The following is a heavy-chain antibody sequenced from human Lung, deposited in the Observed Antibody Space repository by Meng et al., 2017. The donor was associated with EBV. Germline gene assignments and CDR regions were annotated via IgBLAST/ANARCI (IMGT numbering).Heavy chain of an antibody. D-gene: IGHD3-22*01. V-gene: IGHV3-30*18. CDR2: ISYDGSNK. CDR3: AKSYYYDSSGYSPFDY. J-gene: IGHJ4*02. Sequence: QLQLEGSGGGVVQPGRSLRLSCVASGFTLGSYGMHWVRQAPGKGLEWVAVISYDGSNKYYADSVKGRFTISRDNSKNTLYLQMNSLRAEDTAVYYCAKSYYYDSSGYSPFDYWGQGTLVTVSS. CDR1: GFTLGSYG.